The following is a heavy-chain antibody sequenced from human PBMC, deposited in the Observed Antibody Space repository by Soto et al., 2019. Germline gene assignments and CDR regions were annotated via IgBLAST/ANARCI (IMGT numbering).Heavy chain of an antibody. CDR3: ARVPAADGSFYYYYHGIQV. Sequence: SETLSLTCTVSGGSISSYYWSWIRQPPGEGLEWVGYIYYSGSTKYNPSLKSRVTISVDTSKNQFSLKLSSVTDADTAVYYCARVPAADGSFYYYYHGIQVGRKGTTVT. J-gene: IGHJ6*04. CDR1: GGSISSYY. D-gene: IGHD6-13*01. V-gene: IGHV4-59*01. CDR2: IYYSGST.